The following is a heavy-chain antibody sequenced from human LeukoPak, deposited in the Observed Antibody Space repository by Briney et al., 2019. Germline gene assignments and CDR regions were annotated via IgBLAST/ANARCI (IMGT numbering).Heavy chain of an antibody. V-gene: IGHV3-30-3*01. D-gene: IGHD1-14*01. J-gene: IGHJ4*02. Sequence: PGRSLRLSCAASGFTFSSYAMHWVRQAPGKGLEWVAVISYDGSNKYYADSVKGRFTISRDNSKNTLYLQMNGLRAEDTAVYYCARFLSYRYYFDYWGQGTLVTVSS. CDR1: GFTFSSYA. CDR2: ISYDGSNK. CDR3: ARFLSYRYYFDY.